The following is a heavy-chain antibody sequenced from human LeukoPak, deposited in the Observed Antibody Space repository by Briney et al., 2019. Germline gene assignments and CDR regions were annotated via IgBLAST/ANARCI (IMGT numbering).Heavy chain of an antibody. CDR1: GGSFSSYY. CDR3: ARGRWESYYFDY. D-gene: IGHD1-26*01. CDR2: IYTSGST. V-gene: IGHV4-59*10. J-gene: IGHJ4*02. Sequence: SETLSLTCAVYGGSFSSYYWSWIRQPAGKGLEWIGRIYTSGSTNYNPSLKSRVTMSVDTSKNQFSLKLSSVTAADTAVYYCARGRWESYYFDYWGQGTLVTVSS.